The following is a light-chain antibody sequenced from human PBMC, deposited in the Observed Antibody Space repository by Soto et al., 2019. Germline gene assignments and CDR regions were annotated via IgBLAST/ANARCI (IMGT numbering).Light chain of an antibody. Sequence: DIQMTQSPSSLSASVGDRVTITCRASQSISTLLNWYQQKPGKAPKLLIYGASGLQSGVPSGFSGSGSGTDFTLTISSLQPEDFGTYYCQQTYTYPLTFGGGTKVEMK. CDR1: QSISTL. CDR2: GAS. J-gene: IGKJ4*01. V-gene: IGKV1-39*01. CDR3: QQTYTYPLT.